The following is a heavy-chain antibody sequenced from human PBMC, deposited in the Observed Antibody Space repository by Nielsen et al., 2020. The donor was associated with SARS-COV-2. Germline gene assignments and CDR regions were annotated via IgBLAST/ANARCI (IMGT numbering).Heavy chain of an antibody. Sequence: WIRQPPGKGLEWVSAISGSGGSIYYADSVKGRFTISRDNSKNTLYLQMNSLRAEDTAVYYCARERPQYYYDSSGSPGYFDYWGQGTLVTVSS. V-gene: IGHV3-23*01. J-gene: IGHJ4*02. CDR3: ARERPQYYYDSSGSPGYFDY. CDR2: ISGSGGSI. D-gene: IGHD3-22*01.